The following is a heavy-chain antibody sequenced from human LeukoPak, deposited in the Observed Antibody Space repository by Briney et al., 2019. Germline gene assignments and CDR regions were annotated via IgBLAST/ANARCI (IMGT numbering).Heavy chain of an antibody. CDR1: GYRFTSDW. Sequence: GESLKISCQGSGYRFTSDWIGWVRQMPGKGLGWVGIIYPGDSDTRYSPSFQGQVTISADKSVNTAYLQWSSLKASDTAMYYCARLSGRVVCSAGSCYIDSWGQGTLVTVSS. CDR3: ARLSGRVVCSAGSCYIDS. V-gene: IGHV5-51*01. CDR2: IYPGDSDT. D-gene: IGHD2-15*01. J-gene: IGHJ4*02.